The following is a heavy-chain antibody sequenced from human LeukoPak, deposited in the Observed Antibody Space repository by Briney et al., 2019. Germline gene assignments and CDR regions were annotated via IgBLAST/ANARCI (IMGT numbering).Heavy chain of an antibody. D-gene: IGHD3-22*01. Sequence: GGSLRLSCAASGFTFSSYAMSWVRQAPGKGLEWVSAISGSGGSTYYADSVKGRFTISRDNSKNTLYLQMNSLRAEDTAVYYCANSPDYYDSSGSNYWGQGTLVTVSS. J-gene: IGHJ4*02. V-gene: IGHV3-23*01. CDR3: ANSPDYYDSSGSNY. CDR2: ISGSGGST. CDR1: GFTFSSYA.